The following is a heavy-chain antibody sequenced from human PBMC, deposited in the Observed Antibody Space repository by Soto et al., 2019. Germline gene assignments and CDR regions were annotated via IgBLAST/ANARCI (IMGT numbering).Heavy chain of an antibody. CDR3: VCQDYGAKGYSFDN. CDR2: IYYIGNT. CDR1: NGSISSRSSY. D-gene: IGHD4-17*01. V-gene: IGHV4-39*01. Sequence: SETLSLTCIVSNGSISSRSSYWGWIRQTPGKGLEWIGSIYYIGNTYYNPSLKSRVTISIDTSKTQFSLKMNSVTAADTAVYFCVCQDYGAKGYSFDNWGQGALVTVSS. J-gene: IGHJ4*02.